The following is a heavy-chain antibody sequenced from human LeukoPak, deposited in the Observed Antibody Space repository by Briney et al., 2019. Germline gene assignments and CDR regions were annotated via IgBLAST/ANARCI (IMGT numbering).Heavy chain of an antibody. CDR1: GGSISSSTYY. Sequence: PSETLSLTCTVSGGSISSSTYYWGWIRQPPGKGLEWIGNIYYSGTTYYNPSLKSRVTISVDTSKNQFSLKLSSVTAADTAVYYCASSYYDSSYDAFDIWGQGTMVTVSS. CDR2: IYYSGTT. J-gene: IGHJ3*02. V-gene: IGHV4-39*07. D-gene: IGHD3-22*01. CDR3: ASSYYDSSYDAFDI.